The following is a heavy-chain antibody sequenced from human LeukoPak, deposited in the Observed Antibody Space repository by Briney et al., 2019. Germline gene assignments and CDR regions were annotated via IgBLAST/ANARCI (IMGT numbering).Heavy chain of an antibody. CDR1: GFTFSSYG. J-gene: IGHJ5*02. Sequence: QPGRSLRLSCAASGFTFSSYGMHWVRQAPGKGLEWVAVIWYGGSNKYYADSVKGRFTISRDNSKNTLYLQMNSLRAEDTAVYYCARDNSGWFDPWGQGTLVTVSS. CDR3: ARDNSGWFDP. V-gene: IGHV3-33*01. D-gene: IGHD6-19*01. CDR2: IWYGGSNK.